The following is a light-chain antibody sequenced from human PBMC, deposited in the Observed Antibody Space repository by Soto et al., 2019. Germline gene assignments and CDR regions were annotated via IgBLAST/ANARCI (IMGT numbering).Light chain of an antibody. CDR1: SSNIGKNY. Sequence: QSVLTQPPSVSAAPGQKVTISCSGSSSNIGKNYVSWYQQLPGTAPKLLLYEHDKRPSGIPDRFSGSKTGTSATLGITGLQTGDEADYYCGTWDSSLSAGVFGTGTKVTVL. V-gene: IGLV1-51*02. CDR3: GTWDSSLSAGV. J-gene: IGLJ1*01. CDR2: EHD.